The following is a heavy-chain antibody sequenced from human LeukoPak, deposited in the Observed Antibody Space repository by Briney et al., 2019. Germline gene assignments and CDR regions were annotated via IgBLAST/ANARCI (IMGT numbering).Heavy chain of an antibody. J-gene: IGHJ5*02. Sequence: PGGSLRLSCAASGFTFSSYAMSWVRQAPGKGLEWVSVISGSGGGTSYADSVKGRFTISRDNSKNTLYLQVNSLRAEDTAVYYCAKDGITVAGRFDPWGQGTLVTVSS. CDR3: AKDGITVAGRFDP. CDR1: GFTFSSYA. D-gene: IGHD6-19*01. CDR2: ISGSGGGT. V-gene: IGHV3-23*01.